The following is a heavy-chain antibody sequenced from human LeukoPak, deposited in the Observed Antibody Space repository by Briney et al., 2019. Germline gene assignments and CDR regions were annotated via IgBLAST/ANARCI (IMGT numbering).Heavy chain of an antibody. CDR3: ARMGAGGSGSYSAKGFDP. Sequence: ASAKVSCKASGYTFTGYYIHWVRQAPGQGPEWMGWISPDSGGTNYAQKFQGWVTMTRDTSISTAYMELSRLRSDDTAVYYCARMGAGGSGSYSAKGFDPWGQGTLVTVSS. J-gene: IGHJ5*02. D-gene: IGHD3-10*01. CDR1: GYTFTGYY. CDR2: ISPDSGGT. V-gene: IGHV1-2*04.